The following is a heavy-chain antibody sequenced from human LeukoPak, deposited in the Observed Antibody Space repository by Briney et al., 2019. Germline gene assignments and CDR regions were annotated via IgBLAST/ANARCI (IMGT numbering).Heavy chain of an antibody. Sequence: SETLSLTCAVYGGSFSGYYWGWIRQPPGKGLEWIGEINHSGSTNYNPSLKSRVTISVDTSKNQFSLKLSSVTAADTAVYYCARGRTVTTSDAFDIWGQGTMVTVSS. CDR1: GGSFSGYY. J-gene: IGHJ3*02. CDR3: ARGRTVTTSDAFDI. V-gene: IGHV4-34*01. CDR2: INHSGST. D-gene: IGHD4-17*01.